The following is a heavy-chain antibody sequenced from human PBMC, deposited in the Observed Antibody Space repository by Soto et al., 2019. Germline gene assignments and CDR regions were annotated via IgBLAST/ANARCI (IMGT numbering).Heavy chain of an antibody. Sequence: ASVKVSCKASGYTFTSYYMHWVRQAPGQGLEWMGIINPSGGSTSYAQKFQGRVTMTRDTSTSTVYMELSSLRSEDTAVYYCARPRTEAFIAVAVYFDYWGQGTLVTVSS. CDR2: INPSGGST. D-gene: IGHD6-19*01. J-gene: IGHJ4*02. V-gene: IGHV1-46*01. CDR1: GYTFTSYY. CDR3: ARPRTEAFIAVAVYFDY.